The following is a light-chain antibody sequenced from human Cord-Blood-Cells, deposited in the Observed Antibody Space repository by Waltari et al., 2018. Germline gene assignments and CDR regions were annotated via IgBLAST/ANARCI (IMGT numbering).Light chain of an antibody. CDR3: SSYTSSSTPYVV. Sequence: QSALTQPAPVSGSPGQSITISCTGTSSDVGGYNYVSWYQQHPGKAPKLMIYDVSKRPSGVSNRFSGSKSGNTASLTISGLQAEDEADYYCSSYTSSSTPYVVFGGGTKLTVL. CDR1: SSDVGGYNY. V-gene: IGLV2-14*01. J-gene: IGLJ2*01. CDR2: DVS.